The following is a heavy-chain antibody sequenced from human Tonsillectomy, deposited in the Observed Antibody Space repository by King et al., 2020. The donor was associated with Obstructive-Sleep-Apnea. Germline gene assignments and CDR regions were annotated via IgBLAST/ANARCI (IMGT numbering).Heavy chain of an antibody. D-gene: IGHD4-23*01. CDR2: IFYSGST. J-gene: IGHJ4*02. Sequence: VQLQESGPGLVKPLQTLSLTCSVSGGSISSGDYFWSWIRQPPGKGLEWIGYIFYSGSTFHNPSLQSLLIMSVDPSKNQFSLQLTSVPAADTAVYYCARRNYGSNPANYLYFDYWGQGTLVTVSS. CDR1: GGSISSGDYF. V-gene: IGHV4-30-4*01. CDR3: ARRNYGSNPANYLYFDY.